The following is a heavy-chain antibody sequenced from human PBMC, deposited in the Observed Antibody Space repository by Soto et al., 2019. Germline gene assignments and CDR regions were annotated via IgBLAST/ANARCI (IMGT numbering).Heavy chain of an antibody. V-gene: IGHV3-30*18. CDR1: GFTFSSYG. D-gene: IGHD3-10*01. Sequence: GGSLRLSCEASGFTFSSYGRHWVRQAPGKGLEWVAFISYDGSNEYYADSVRGRFAISRDNSRNSVSLHLSSLRGEDTAVYYCAKDISASGSCPDYWGQGSLVTVSS. CDR3: AKDISASGSCPDY. J-gene: IGHJ4*02. CDR2: ISYDGSNE.